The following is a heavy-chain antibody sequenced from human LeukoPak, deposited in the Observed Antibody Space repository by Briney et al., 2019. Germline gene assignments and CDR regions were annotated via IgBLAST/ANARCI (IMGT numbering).Heavy chain of an antibody. CDR2: IRYDGSNK. V-gene: IGHV3-30*02. Sequence: GGSLRLSCAASGFTFSSYGMHWVRQAPGKGLEWVAFIRYDGSNKYYADSVKGRFTISRDNSKNTLYLQMNSLRAEDTAVYYCARVGADFWSGYYTGGYFDYWGQGTLVTVSS. CDR1: GFTFSSYG. J-gene: IGHJ4*02. D-gene: IGHD3-3*01. CDR3: ARVGADFWSGYYTGGYFDY.